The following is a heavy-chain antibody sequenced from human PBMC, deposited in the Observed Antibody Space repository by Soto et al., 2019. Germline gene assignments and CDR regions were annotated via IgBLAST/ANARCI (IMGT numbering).Heavy chain of an antibody. CDR3: ARVAGILTGYYPRYMDV. J-gene: IGHJ6*03. V-gene: IGHV4-34*01. Sequence: SETLSLTCAFYGGSFSGYYWSLIRQPPGKGLEWIGEINHSGSTNYNPSLKSRVTISVDTSKNQFSLKLSSVTAADTAVYYCARVAGILTGYYPRYMDVWGKGTTVTVSS. CDR2: INHSGST. D-gene: IGHD3-9*01. CDR1: GGSFSGYY.